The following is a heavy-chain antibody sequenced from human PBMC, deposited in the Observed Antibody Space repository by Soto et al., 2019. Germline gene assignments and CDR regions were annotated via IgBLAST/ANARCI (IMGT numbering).Heavy chain of an antibody. CDR1: GGTFSSYA. CDR3: ARDNDRLQLGGNYYYIMDV. V-gene: IGHV1-69*12. D-gene: IGHD5-12*01. Sequence: QVQLVQSGAEVTKPGSSVKVSCKASGGTFSSYAISWVRQAPGQGLEWMGGIMPIFRTPDYAQKFQGRVTITADESTSTAYIELSSLRSDDTGVYYCARDNDRLQLGGNYYYIMDVWGQGTTVTVSS. CDR2: IMPIFRTP. J-gene: IGHJ6*02.